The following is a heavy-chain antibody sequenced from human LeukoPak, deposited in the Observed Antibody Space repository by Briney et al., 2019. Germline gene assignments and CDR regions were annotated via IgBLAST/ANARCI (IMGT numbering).Heavy chain of an antibody. D-gene: IGHD1-26*01. CDR2: IKADGSEK. V-gene: IGHV3-7*05. J-gene: IGHJ4*02. Sequence: HRGSLRLSCAASGFSFSGHWMNWVRQPPGQGLEWVANIKADGSEKYYVDSVKGRFTISRDDAKRTVDLQMDNLRAEDTAIYYCAYRNNFEYWGQGALVTVSS. CDR3: AYRNNFEY. CDR1: GFSFSGHW.